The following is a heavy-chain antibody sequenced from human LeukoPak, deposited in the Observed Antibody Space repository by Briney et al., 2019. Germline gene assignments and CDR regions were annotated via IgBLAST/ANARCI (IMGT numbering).Heavy chain of an antibody. D-gene: IGHD6-6*01. Sequence: RAGGSLRLSCAASGFTFSSYGVHWVRQAPGKGLEWVAFIRYDGSNKYYADSVKGRFTISRDNSKNTLYLQMNSLRAEDTAVYYCAEDGGGKAAPNGGAFDIWGQGTMVTVSS. CDR2: IRYDGSNK. CDR3: AEDGGGKAAPNGGAFDI. CDR1: GFTFSSYG. V-gene: IGHV3-30*02. J-gene: IGHJ3*02.